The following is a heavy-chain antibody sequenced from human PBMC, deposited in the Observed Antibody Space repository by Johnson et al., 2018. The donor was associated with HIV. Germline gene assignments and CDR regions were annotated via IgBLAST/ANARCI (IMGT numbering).Heavy chain of an antibody. Sequence: VQLVESGGGSVQPGRSLRLSCAASGFTFDDYAMHWVRQAPGKGLEWVSGISWNSGSIGHADSVKGRFTISRDNAKNSLHLQMSSLRPEDTALYYCAKDKSWIDHAFDIWGQGTMVTVSS. CDR3: AKDKSWIDHAFDI. CDR2: ISWNSGSI. D-gene: IGHD2-2*03. J-gene: IGHJ3*02. CDR1: GFTFDDYA. V-gene: IGHV3-9*01.